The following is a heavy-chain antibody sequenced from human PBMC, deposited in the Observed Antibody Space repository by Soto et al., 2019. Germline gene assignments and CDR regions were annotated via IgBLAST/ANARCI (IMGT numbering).Heavy chain of an antibody. CDR2: ISFDGGNQ. D-gene: IGHD6-13*01. CDR1: GFDFNTYG. V-gene: IGHV3-30*18. J-gene: IGHJ5*02. Sequence: QVQLVQSGGGVVQPGRSLGLSCARSGFDFNTYGLHWVRQAPGKGLEWVAGISFDGGNQYYADSVKGRFTISRDKSNNTLFLQMNSLGAEDTATYYCAKDSSITAAGSGGWFDPWGQGTLVIVSS. CDR3: AKDSSITAAGSGGWFDP.